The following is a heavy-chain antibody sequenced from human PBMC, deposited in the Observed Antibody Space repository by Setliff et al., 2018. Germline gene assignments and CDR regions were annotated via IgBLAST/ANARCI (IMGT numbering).Heavy chain of an antibody. V-gene: IGHV3-7*01. CDR1: GFTYNNDW. Sequence: PGGSLRLSCGASGFTYNNDWVSWVRQAPGKGLEWLASINPDGSEKYYVDSVKGRFTISRDIAKNSLSLQMNSLRVEDTAVYYCARDVFDFRTGQAGPWGQGTLVTVSS. J-gene: IGHJ5*02. CDR2: INPDGSEK. D-gene: IGHD3-3*01. CDR3: ARDVFDFRTGQAGP.